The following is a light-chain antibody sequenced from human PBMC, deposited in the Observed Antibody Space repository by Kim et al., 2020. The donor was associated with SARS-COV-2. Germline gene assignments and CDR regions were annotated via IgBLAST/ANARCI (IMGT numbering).Light chain of an antibody. CDR2: TAS. CDR3: QSYNSAPLWT. CDR1: QGIGNY. Sequence: SVGDRVTITCRASQGIGNYLAWYQQKSGKVPRLLIYTASVLQSGVPSRFSGSGSGTDFTLTISGLQPEDVATYYCQSYNSAPLWTFGQGTKVEIK. J-gene: IGKJ1*01. V-gene: IGKV1-27*01.